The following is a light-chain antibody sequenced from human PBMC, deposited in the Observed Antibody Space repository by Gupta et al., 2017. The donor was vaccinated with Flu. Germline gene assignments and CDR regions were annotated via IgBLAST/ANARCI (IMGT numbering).Light chain of an antibody. CDR2: KDD. Sequence: SSDLTQPPSVSVSPGQTASITCSGDRLGKKLASWLQQKAGQYPILVISKDDKRPSGIPGRFSDSNSGNTATLTIRGTQPTDEDDYYCQAWDSNTAVFGTGTKVTVL. CDR1: RLGKKL. J-gene: IGLJ1*01. CDR3: QAWDSNTAV. V-gene: IGLV3-1*01.